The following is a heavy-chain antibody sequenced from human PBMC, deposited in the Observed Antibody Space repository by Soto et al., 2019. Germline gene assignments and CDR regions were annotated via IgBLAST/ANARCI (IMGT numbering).Heavy chain of an antibody. D-gene: IGHD3-10*01. Sequence: QVQLQQWGAGLLKPSETLSLTCAVYGGSFRGYYWRWIRQTPGKGLEWIGEINDSGSTNHNPSPKSRVPISVDTPNNEFSLKLRFMIAADTAVYYCARGLLLWFGELSRRGGYYYYMDVWGKGTMVTVSS. J-gene: IGHJ6*03. CDR1: GGSFRGYY. CDR2: INDSGST. V-gene: IGHV4-34*01. CDR3: ARGLLLWFGELSRRGGYYYYMDV.